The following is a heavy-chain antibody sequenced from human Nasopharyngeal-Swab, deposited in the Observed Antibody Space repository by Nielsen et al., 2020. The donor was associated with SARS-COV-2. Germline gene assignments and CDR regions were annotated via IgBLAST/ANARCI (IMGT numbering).Heavy chain of an antibody. V-gene: IGHV4-30-4*01. CDR2: IYYSGST. J-gene: IGHJ6*03. CDR3: ARDHTPLNYYYYYYMDV. Sequence: RQAPGKGLEWIGYIYYSGSTYYNPSLKSRVTISVDTSNNQFSLKLSSVTAADTAVYYCARDHTPLNYYYYYYMDVWGKGTTVTVSS.